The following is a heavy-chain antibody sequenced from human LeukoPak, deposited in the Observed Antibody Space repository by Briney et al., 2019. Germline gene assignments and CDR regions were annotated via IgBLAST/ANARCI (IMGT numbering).Heavy chain of an antibody. Sequence: ASVKVSCKASGVTFSDYPISWVRQAPGQGPEWMGGIVPRLGTADYAQQSQGRVTITADMSTTTAYKELSSLRSDDTAIYYCAGGYGSGVMSPYGLDDWGTGTTVIVSS. CDR3: AGGYGSGVMSPYGLDD. J-gene: IGHJ6*04. D-gene: IGHD3-10*01. V-gene: IGHV1-69*10. CDR1: GVTFSDYP. CDR2: IVPRLGTA.